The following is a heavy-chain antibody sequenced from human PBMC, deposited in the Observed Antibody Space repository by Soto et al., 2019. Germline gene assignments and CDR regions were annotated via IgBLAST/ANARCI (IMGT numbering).Heavy chain of an antibody. CDR1: GYTFTSYD. D-gene: IGHD1-1*01. V-gene: IGHV1-8*01. CDR2: MNPKTGNS. CDR3: ARRAETNGWNGFGADKCYFDF. Sequence: ASVKVSCKASGYTFTSYDIYWVRQATGQGLEWMGWMNPKTGNSGYAQKFQGRVTMTSDTSISTAHMELSSLRSEDTAVYYCARRAETNGWNGFGADKCYFDFWGQGTLVTVSS. J-gene: IGHJ4*02.